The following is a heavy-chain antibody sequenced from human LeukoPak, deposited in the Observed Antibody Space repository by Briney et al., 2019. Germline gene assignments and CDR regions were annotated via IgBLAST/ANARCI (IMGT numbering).Heavy chain of an antibody. V-gene: IGHV1-69*04. Sequence: ASVKVSCKASGYTFTSYAISWVRQAPGQGLEWMGRIIPILGIANYAQKFQGRVTITADKSTSTAYMELSSLRSEDTAVYYCASPMLLGYCSGGSCYSHWGQGTLVTVSS. CDR3: ASPMLLGYCSGGSCYSH. CDR2: IIPILGIA. CDR1: GYTFTSYA. J-gene: IGHJ4*02. D-gene: IGHD2-15*01.